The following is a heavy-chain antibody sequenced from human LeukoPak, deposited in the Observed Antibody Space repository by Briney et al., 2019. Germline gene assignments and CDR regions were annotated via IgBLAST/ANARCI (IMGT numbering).Heavy chain of an antibody. V-gene: IGHV3-48*04. CDR1: GFTFSSYG. J-gene: IGHJ4*02. Sequence: GGSLRLSCAASGFTFSSYGMHWVRQAPGKGLEWVSYISSSGSTIYYADSVKGRFTISRDNAKNSLYPQMNSLRAEDTAVYYCARDGTNYGDYEGYFDYWGQGTLVTVSS. CDR2: ISSSGSTI. CDR3: ARDGTNYGDYEGYFDY. D-gene: IGHD4-17*01.